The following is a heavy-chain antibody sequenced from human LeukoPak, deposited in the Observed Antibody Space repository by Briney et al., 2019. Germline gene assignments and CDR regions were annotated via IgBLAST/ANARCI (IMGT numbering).Heavy chain of an antibody. CDR1: GYTFTDYY. V-gene: IGHV1-2*02. CDR3: LSERRGIDRAFDI. CDR2: INLNSRGT. D-gene: IGHD2/OR15-2a*01. J-gene: IGHJ3*02. Sequence: ASVKVSCKASGYTFTDYYMHLVRQAPGQGLEWMGWINLNSRGTNYAQKFHGKGTMTMATSISTAYMDLNMLRPNDKATDDYLSERRGIDRAFDIWGQGTMVTVSS.